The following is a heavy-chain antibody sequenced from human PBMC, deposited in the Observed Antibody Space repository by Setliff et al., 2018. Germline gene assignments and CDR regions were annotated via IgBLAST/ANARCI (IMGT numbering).Heavy chain of an antibody. CDR2: TTPIFTTA. CDR3: ARDSRARITIFGVLTNCFDP. D-gene: IGHD3-3*01. J-gene: IGHJ5*02. Sequence: SVKVSCKTSRGTFSNYAISWVRQAPGQGLEWMGGTTPIFTTANYAQKFQGRVTMTRDTSTSTVYMELSSLRSEDTAVYYCARDSRARITIFGVLTNCFDPWGQGTLVTVSS. CDR1: RGTFSNYA. V-gene: IGHV1-69*05.